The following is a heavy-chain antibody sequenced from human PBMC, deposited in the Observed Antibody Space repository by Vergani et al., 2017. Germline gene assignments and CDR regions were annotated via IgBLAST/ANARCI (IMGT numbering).Heavy chain of an antibody. J-gene: IGHJ4*02. D-gene: IGHD4-17*01. Sequence: EVLLVESGGGFVQPGGSLRLSCAASGFTFSSYGINWVRQAPGRGLEWISYIAGSSSPIYYADSVKGRFTISRDNAMNSLYLQMNSLRAEDTAVYYCGGGDYPGRYFDCWGQGTLVTVSS. CDR3: GGGDYPGRYFDC. CDR1: GFTFSSYG. V-gene: IGHV3-48*01. CDR2: IAGSSSPI.